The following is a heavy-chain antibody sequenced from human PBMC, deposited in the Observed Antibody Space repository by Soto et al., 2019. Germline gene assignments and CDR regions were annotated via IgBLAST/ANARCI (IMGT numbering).Heavy chain of an antibody. D-gene: IGHD3-22*01. CDR2: IYYSGST. V-gene: IGHV4-39*01. Sequence: SETLSLTCTVSGGSISSSSYYWGWIRQPPGKGLEWIGSIYYSGSTYYNPSLKSRVTISVDTSKNQFSLKLSSVTAADTAVYYCAIAVGSSGFNGWLDSWGQGTLVTVSS. CDR1: GGSISSSSYY. J-gene: IGHJ4*02. CDR3: AIAVGSSGFNGWLDS.